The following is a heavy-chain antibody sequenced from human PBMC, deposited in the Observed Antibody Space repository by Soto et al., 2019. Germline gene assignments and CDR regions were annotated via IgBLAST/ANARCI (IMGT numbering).Heavy chain of an antibody. CDR3: AADGAGSYSPKNYYYYGMDV. Sequence: SVKVSCKASGFTFTSSAVQWVRQARGQRLEWIGWIVVGSGNTNYAQKFQEGVTITRDMSTSTAYMELSSLRSEDTAVYYCAADGAGSYSPKNYYYYGMDVWGQGTTVTVSS. CDR2: IVVGSGNT. V-gene: IGHV1-58*01. D-gene: IGHD1-26*01. J-gene: IGHJ6*02. CDR1: GFTFTSSA.